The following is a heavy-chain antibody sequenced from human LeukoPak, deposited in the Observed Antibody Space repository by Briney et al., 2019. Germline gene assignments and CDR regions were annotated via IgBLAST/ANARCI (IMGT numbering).Heavy chain of an antibody. CDR1: GFTFSSYA. J-gene: IGHJ5*02. CDR3: AKAGSYGPYNWFDP. CDR2: ISGSGGST. Sequence: GGSLRLSCAASGFTFSSYAMGWVRQAPGKGLEWVSAISGSGGSTYYADSVKGRFTISRDNSKNTLYLQMNSLRAEDTAVYYCAKAGSYGPYNWFDPWGQGTLVTVSS. V-gene: IGHV3-23*01. D-gene: IGHD1-26*01.